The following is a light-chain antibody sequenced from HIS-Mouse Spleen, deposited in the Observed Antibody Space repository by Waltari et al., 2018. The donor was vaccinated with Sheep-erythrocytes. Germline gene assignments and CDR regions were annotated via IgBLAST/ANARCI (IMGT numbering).Light chain of an antibody. J-gene: IGLJ1*01. CDR2: KDS. Sequence: SYELTQPPSVSVSPGQTARITCSGDALPKQYAYWYQQKPGQAPVGVIYKDSERPSGFPERVSGSSSGTTVTLTISGVQAEDEADYYCQSADSSGTYVFGTGTKVTVL. V-gene: IGLV3-25*03. CDR3: QSADSSGTYV. CDR1: ALPKQY.